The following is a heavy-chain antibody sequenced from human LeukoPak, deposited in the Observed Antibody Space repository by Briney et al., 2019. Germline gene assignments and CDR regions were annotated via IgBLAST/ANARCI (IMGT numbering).Heavy chain of an antibody. J-gene: IGHJ4*02. CDR1: GGSFSGYY. CDR3: ARGRPRGGYDCRAATRAEPFDY. V-gene: IGHV4-34*01. D-gene: IGHD2-15*01. CDR2: INHSGST. Sequence: SETLSLTCAVYGGSFSGYYWSWIRQPPGKGLEWIGEINHSGSTNYNPSLKSRVTISVDTSKNQFSLKLSSVTAADTAVYYCARGRPRGGYDCRAATRAEPFDYWGQGTLVTVSS.